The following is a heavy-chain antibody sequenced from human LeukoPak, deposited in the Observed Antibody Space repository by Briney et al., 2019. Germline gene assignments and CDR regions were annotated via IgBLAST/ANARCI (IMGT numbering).Heavy chain of an antibody. D-gene: IGHD6-19*01. CDR3: ATSSGWYPKYFGY. V-gene: IGHV3-23*01. CDR1: GFTFSSYS. Sequence: GGSLRLSCAASGFTFSSYSMNWVRQAPGKGLEWVSSITAGTSDTSYADSVKGRFTISRDNSRNTLSLQMNSLRAEDTALYYCATSSGWYPKYFGYWGQGILVSVSS. CDR2: ITAGTSDT. J-gene: IGHJ4*02.